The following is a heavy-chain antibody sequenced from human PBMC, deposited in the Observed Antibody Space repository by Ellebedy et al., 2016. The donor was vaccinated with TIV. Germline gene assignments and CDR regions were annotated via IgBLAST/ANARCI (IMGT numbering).Heavy chain of an antibody. V-gene: IGHV1-46*01. D-gene: IGHD4-23*01. CDR3: AREAGGNSGYYYYMDV. CDR1: GYTFTSYS. Sequence: ASVKVSXXASGYTFTSYSMHWVRQAPGQGLEWMGIINPSGGSTSYAQKFQGRVTMTRDTSTSTVYMELSSLRSEDTAVYYCAREAGGNSGYYYYMDVWGKGTTVTVSS. J-gene: IGHJ6*03. CDR2: INPSGGST.